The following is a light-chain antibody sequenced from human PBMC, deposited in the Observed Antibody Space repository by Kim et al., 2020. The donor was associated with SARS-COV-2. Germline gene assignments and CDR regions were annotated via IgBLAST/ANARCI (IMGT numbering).Light chain of an antibody. CDR2: SND. Sequence: PRVTISCSGTGSNIGSAYVVHWYHQLPGAAPKVVIYSNDRRPSGVPDRFSGSQSGPSASLAITGLQPDDEGYYYCQSYDSNLRGAVFGGGTKVTVL. CDR3: QSYDSNLRGAV. V-gene: IGLV1-40*01. J-gene: IGLJ3*02. CDR1: GSNIGSAYV.